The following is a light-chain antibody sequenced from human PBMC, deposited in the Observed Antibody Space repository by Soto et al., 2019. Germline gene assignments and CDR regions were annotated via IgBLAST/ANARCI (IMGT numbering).Light chain of an antibody. Sequence: EIVMTQSPATLSVSPGERVTFSCRASQSVSTRLAWYQHKPGQAPRLLISGASTGATGIPPRFSGSGSGTDFTLTISSLEPEDFAVYYCQQRDIWPWTFGQGTKV. J-gene: IGKJ1*01. CDR1: QSVSTR. V-gene: IGKV3-15*01. CDR3: QQRDIWPWT. CDR2: GAS.